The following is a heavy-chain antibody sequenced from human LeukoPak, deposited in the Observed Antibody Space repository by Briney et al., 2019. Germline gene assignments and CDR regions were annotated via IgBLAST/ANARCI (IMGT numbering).Heavy chain of an antibody. V-gene: IGHV4-59*01. Sequence: TSETLSLTCTVSGGSISSYYWSWIRQPPGKGLEWNGYIYYSGSTNYNPSLKSRVTISVDTSKNQFSLKLSSVTAADTAVYYCARGDYVWGSYRYNRNWFDPWGQGTLVTVSS. CDR2: IYYSGST. CDR1: GGSISSYY. J-gene: IGHJ5*02. D-gene: IGHD3-16*02. CDR3: ARGDYVWGSYRYNRNWFDP.